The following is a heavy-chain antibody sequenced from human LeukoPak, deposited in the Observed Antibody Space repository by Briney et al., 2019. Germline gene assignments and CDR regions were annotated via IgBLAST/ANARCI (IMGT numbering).Heavy chain of an antibody. D-gene: IGHD6-13*01. Sequence: GESLKISCKGSGYRFTSYWNGWVRQMPGKGLEWMGIINPGDPDTRYSPSFQGQVTISADKSISTAYLQWSSLKASDTAMYHCARQYTSSSPFDYWGQGTLVTVSS. CDR3: ARQYTSSSPFDY. J-gene: IGHJ4*02. CDR1: GYRFTSYW. CDR2: INPGDPDT. V-gene: IGHV5-51*01.